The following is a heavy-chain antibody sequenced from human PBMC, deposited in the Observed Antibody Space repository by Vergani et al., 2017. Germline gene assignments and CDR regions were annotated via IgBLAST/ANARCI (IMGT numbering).Heavy chain of an antibody. D-gene: IGHD4-17*01. J-gene: IGHJ4*02. CDR3: ARGSSTVTTFDY. Sequence: QVQLQESGPGLVKPSETLSLTCTVPGGSISSYYWSWIRQPPGKGLEWIGDIYYSGSTNYNPSLKSRVTISVDTSKNQFSLKLSSVTAADTAVYYCARGSSTVTTFDYWGQGTLVTVSS. CDR2: IYYSGST. CDR1: GGSISSYY. V-gene: IGHV4-59*01.